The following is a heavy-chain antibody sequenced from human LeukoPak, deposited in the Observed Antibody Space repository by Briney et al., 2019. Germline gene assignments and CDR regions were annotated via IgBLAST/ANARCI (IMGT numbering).Heavy chain of an antibody. CDR3: AKDLSSSWYFDY. D-gene: IGHD6-13*01. Sequence: GGSLRLSCAASGFTFSTYAMSWVRQAPGKGLEWVSAIGGSDGRTYYADSVKGRFTISRDNSKNTLYLQMNSLRAEDTAVYYCAKDLSSSWYFDYWGQGTLVTVSS. V-gene: IGHV3-23*01. CDR2: IGGSDGRT. CDR1: GFTFSTYA. J-gene: IGHJ4*02.